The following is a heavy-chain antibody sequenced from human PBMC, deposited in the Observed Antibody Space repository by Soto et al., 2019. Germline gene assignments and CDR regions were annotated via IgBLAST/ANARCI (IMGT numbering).Heavy chain of an antibody. Sequence: ASVKVSCKASGYTFTSSGISWVRQAPGQGLEWMGWISAYNGNTNYAQKLQGRVTMTTDTSTSTAYMELRSLRSDDTAVYYCARDIGQWLSDPYQQWLVGYWGQGTLVTVSS. CDR1: GYTFTSSG. CDR3: ARDIGQWLSDPYQQWLVGY. CDR2: ISAYNGNT. D-gene: IGHD6-19*01. J-gene: IGHJ4*02. V-gene: IGHV1-18*01.